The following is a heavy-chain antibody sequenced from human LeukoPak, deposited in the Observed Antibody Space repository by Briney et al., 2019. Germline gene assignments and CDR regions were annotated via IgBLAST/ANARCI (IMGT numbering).Heavy chain of an antibody. CDR1: GYTFTSYD. Sequence: ASVKVSCKASGYTFTSYDITWVRQVTGQGLEWMGWMNPNSGNTDYAQKFQGRVTITRNTSISTAYMELSSLRSEDTAVYYCARRAEGNSYYYYMDVWGKGTTVTVSS. CDR2: MNPNSGNT. V-gene: IGHV1-8*03. CDR3: ARRAEGNSYYYYMDV. J-gene: IGHJ6*03.